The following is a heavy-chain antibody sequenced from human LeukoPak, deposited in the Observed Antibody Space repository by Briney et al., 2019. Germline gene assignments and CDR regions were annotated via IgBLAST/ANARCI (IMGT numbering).Heavy chain of an antibody. J-gene: IGHJ4*02. D-gene: IGHD2-15*01. CDR1: GFTFSSYA. Sequence: GGSLRLSCAASGFTFSSYAMSWVRQAPGKGLEWVSAISGSGGSTYYADSVKGRFTISRDNSKNTPYLQMNSLRAEDTAVYYCAKGYEWWQARFDYWGQGTLVTVSS. CDR2: ISGSGGST. CDR3: AKGYEWWQARFDY. V-gene: IGHV3-23*01.